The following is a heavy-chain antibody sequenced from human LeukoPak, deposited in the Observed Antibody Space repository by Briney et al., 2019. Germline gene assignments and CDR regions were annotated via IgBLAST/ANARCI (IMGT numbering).Heavy chain of an antibody. Sequence: GASVTVSFKASGYTFTGYYMHWVRQAPGQGLEWMGWLNPNSGGTHYAQKFQGRVTMTRDTSISTAYMELSRLRSDDTAVDYGARDWGGSGIAAAGTGYWGQGTLVTVSS. CDR2: LNPNSGGT. J-gene: IGHJ4*02. D-gene: IGHD6-13*01. V-gene: IGHV1-2*02. CDR1: GYTFTGYY. CDR3: ARDWGGSGIAAAGTGY.